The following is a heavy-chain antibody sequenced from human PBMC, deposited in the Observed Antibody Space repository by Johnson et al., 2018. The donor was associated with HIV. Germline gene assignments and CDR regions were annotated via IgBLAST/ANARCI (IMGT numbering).Heavy chain of an antibody. Sequence: QVQLVESGGGVVQPGGSLRLSCAASGFTFSSYAMHWVRQAPGKGLAWVAFIGYDGSNKYYADFVKGRFTISRDNFKNTLSLQMNSLSTEDTAVYFCAKLSGNYSLFDPFDIWGQGSMVTVSS. CDR1: GFTFSSYA. D-gene: IGHD1-26*01. V-gene: IGHV3-30*02. CDR3: AKLSGNYSLFDPFDI. CDR2: IGYDGSNK. J-gene: IGHJ3*02.